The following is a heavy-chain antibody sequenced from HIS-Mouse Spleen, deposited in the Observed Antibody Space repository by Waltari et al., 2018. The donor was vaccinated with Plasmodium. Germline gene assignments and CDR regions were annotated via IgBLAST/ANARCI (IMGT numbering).Heavy chain of an antibody. CDR3: ARRGGSYYYFDY. CDR1: GGSISSSSYY. CDR2: IYYSGST. V-gene: IGHV4-39*01. Sequence: QLQLQESGPGLVKPSETLSLTCTVSGGSISSSSYYWGWIRQPPGKGLEGIGSIYYSGSTSDNPPLKNRVTISVDTSKNRFSLKLSSVTAADTAVYYCARRGGSYYYFDYWGQGTLVTVSS. D-gene: IGHD1-26*01. J-gene: IGHJ4*02.